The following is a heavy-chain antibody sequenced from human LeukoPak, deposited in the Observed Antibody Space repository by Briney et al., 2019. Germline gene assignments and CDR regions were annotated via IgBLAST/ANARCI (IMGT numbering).Heavy chain of an antibody. CDR1: GITLAYYG. Sequence: GGSLRLSCAGPGITLAYYGMHWVRQAPGKGLEWVTLISHDGNNKDYADSVKGRFTISRDNYKNMLYLQMNSLRAEDTAVYYCAKDRRVRGRSSPDHWGQGTLVTVS. CDR2: ISHDGNNK. D-gene: IGHD2-2*01. V-gene: IGHV3-30*18. J-gene: IGHJ4*02. CDR3: AKDRRVRGRSSPDH.